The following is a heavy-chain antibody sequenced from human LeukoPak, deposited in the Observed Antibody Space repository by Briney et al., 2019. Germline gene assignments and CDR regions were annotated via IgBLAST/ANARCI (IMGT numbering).Heavy chain of an antibody. CDR3: ARVIASFHGMDV. Sequence: PSETLSLTCTVSGGSSSSYYWSWIRQPPGKGLEWIGYIYTSGSTNYNPSLKSRVTMSVDTSKNQFSLKLSSVTAADTAVYYCARVIASFHGMDVWGQGTTVTVSS. CDR1: GGSSSSYY. CDR2: IYTSGST. D-gene: IGHD2-21*01. V-gene: IGHV4-4*09. J-gene: IGHJ6*02.